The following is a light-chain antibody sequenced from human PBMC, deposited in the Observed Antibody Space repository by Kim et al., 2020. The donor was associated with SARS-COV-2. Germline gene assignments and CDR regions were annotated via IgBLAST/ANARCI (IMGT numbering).Light chain of an antibody. V-gene: IGLV2-14*03. CDR1: GSDVGGYNY. CDR2: DVI. Sequence: QSALTQPASVSGSPGQSITISCTGTGSDVGGYNYVSWYQHHPGKAPTLMIYDVIKRPSGVSNRFSGSKSGNTASLTISGLQAEDEADYYCSSYTSSSTYVFGTGTKVTVL. CDR3: SSYTSSSTYV. J-gene: IGLJ1*01.